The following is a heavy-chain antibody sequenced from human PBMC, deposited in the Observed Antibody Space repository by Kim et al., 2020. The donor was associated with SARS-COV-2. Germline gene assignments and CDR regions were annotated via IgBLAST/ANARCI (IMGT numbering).Heavy chain of an antibody. J-gene: IGHJ4*02. Sequence: GGSLRLSCAASGFTFGDYAMHWVRQAPGKGLEWVSGISWNSGSIGYADSVKGRFTISRDNAKNSLYLQMNSLRAEDTALYYCAKDSNVLRYFDWSLYFDYWGQGTLVTVSS. V-gene: IGHV3-9*01. CDR2: ISWNSGSI. CDR1: GFTFGDYA. D-gene: IGHD3-9*01. CDR3: AKDSNVLRYFDWSLYFDY.